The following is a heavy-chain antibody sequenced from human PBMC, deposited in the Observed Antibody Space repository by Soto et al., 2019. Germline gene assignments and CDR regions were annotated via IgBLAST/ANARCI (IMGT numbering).Heavy chain of an antibody. D-gene: IGHD6-13*01. J-gene: IGHJ4*02. CDR3: ARHPLGRGIFDY. Sequence: GESLKICCKVSGYSFTSYWISWVRQMPGKGLEWMGRIDPSDSYTNYSPSFQGHVTISADKSISTAYLQWSSLKASDTAMYYCARHPLGRGIFDYWGQGTLVTVSS. CDR1: GYSFTSYW. V-gene: IGHV5-10-1*01. CDR2: IDPSDSYT.